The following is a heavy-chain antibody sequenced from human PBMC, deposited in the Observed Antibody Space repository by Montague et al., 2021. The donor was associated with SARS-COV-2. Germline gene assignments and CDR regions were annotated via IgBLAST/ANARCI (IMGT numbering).Heavy chain of an antibody. CDR2: IYSSGST. CDR1: GASMSGSY. V-gene: IGHV4-59*01. J-gene: IGHJ4*02. Sequence: SETLSLTCTVSGASMSGSYWGWLRQPPGKGPEWIGNIYSSGSTHYNPSLKSRVTISVDTSKSQFSLRLTSVTAADTAVYYCVREGRSSAYAMDYWGQGTLVTVSS. D-gene: IGHD3-22*01. CDR3: VREGRSSAYAMDY.